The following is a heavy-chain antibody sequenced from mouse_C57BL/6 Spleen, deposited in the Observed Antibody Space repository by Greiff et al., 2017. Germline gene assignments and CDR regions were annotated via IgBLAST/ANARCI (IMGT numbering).Heavy chain of an antibody. CDR1: GYTFTDYY. V-gene: IGHV1-26*01. CDR3: ARRRGNYAMDY. J-gene: IGHJ4*01. CDR2: INPNNGGT. Sequence: VQLQQSGPELVKPGASVKISCKASGYTFTDYYMNWVKQSHGKSLEWIGDINPNNGGTSYNQKFKGKATLTVDKSSSTAYMELRSLTSEDSAVYYCARRRGNYAMDYWGQGTSVTVSS.